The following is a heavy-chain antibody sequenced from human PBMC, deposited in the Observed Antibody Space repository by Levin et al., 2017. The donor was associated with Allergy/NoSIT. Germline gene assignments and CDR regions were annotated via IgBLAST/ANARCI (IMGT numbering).Heavy chain of an antibody. J-gene: IGHJ4*02. V-gene: IGHV1-18*01. CDR3: ARDHSRSWSDY. D-gene: IGHD6-13*01. CDR1: GYTFTNYA. CDR2: ISAYNGYT. Sequence: ASVKVSCKTSGYTFTNYAISWVRQAPGQGLEWMGWISAYNGYTNYAQKIQGRATMTLDTSTNTTYLELRNLRSDDTAVYYCARDHSRSWSDYWGQGTLVTVSS.